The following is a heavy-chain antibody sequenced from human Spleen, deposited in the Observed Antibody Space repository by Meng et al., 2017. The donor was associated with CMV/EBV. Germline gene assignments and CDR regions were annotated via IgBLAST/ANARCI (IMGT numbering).Heavy chain of an antibody. V-gene: IGHV1-2*02. J-gene: IGHJ4*02. CDR1: GYTFTDYG. CDR3: ARVDPYLDTVLDY. Sequence: ASVKVSCKASGYTFTDYGISWVRQAPGQGLEWMGWINPSSGGTNYAQNFHGRVTMTRDTSISTAYMELSRLRSDDTAFYYCARVDPYLDTVLDYWGRGSLVTVSS. CDR2: INPSSGGT. D-gene: IGHD5-18*01.